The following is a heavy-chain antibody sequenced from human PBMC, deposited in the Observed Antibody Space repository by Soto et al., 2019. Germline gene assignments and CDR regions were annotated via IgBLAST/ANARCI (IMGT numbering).Heavy chain of an antibody. D-gene: IGHD3-3*01. Sequence: PSETLSLTCAVYGGSFSGYYWSWIRQPPGKGLEWIGEINHSGSTNYNPSLKSRVTISVDTSKNQFSLKLSSVTAADTAVYYCARAAILYDFWSGINYFDYWGQGTLVTVPQ. J-gene: IGHJ4*02. V-gene: IGHV4-34*01. CDR3: ARAAILYDFWSGINYFDY. CDR1: GGSFSGYY. CDR2: INHSGST.